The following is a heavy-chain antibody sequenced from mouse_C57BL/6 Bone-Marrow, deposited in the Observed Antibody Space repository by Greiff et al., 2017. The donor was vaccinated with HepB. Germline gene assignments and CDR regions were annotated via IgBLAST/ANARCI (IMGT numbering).Heavy chain of an antibody. CDR1: GYTFTDYY. Sequence: DVLLQQSGPELVKPGASVKMSCKATGYTFTDYYMHWVKQSHGKSLEWIGYINPNNGGTSYNKKFKGKATLTENKSSSTAYMELRSLTSEDSAVYYCAKDYGHWYFDGWGTGTTVTVSS. CDR3: AKDYGHWYFDG. D-gene: IGHD1-1*01. CDR2: INPNNGGT. V-gene: IGHV1-22*01. J-gene: IGHJ1*03.